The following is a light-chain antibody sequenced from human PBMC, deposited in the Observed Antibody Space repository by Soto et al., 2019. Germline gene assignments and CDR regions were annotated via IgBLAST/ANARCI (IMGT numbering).Light chain of an antibody. CDR1: QSISSW. CDR2: DAS. CDR3: QQYNSYCT. Sequence: DIQMTQSHSTLSASVGDRVTITCRASQSISSWLAWYQQKPGKAPKLLIYDASSLESGVPSRFSGSGSGTEFTLTISSLQPDDFATYYCQQYNSYCTFGQRTKVDIK. J-gene: IGKJ1*01. V-gene: IGKV1-5*01.